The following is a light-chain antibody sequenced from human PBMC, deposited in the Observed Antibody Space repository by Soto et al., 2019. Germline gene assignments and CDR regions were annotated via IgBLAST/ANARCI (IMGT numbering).Light chain of an antibody. CDR1: QIISSY. Sequence: DIQMTQSPSSLSASVGDRVTISCGASQIISSYLNWYQQKPGKAPKLLIYRASNLESDVPSRFSGSESGTDFTLTISSLQPEDFAIYYCQQGYSTPYTFGQGTKLEI. J-gene: IGKJ2*01. V-gene: IGKV1-39*01. CDR3: QQGYSTPYT. CDR2: RAS.